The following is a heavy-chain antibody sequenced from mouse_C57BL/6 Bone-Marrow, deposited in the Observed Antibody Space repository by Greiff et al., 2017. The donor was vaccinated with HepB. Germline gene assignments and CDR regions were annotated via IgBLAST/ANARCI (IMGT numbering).Heavy chain of an antibody. Sequence: EVKLEESGPGLVKPSQSLSLTCSVTGYSITSGYYWNWIRQFPGNKLEWMGYISYDGSNNYNPSLKNRISITRDTSKNQFFLKLNSVTTEDTATYYCARALYYGSSYFDYWGQGTTLTVSS. CDR2: ISYDGSN. D-gene: IGHD1-1*01. CDR3: ARALYYGSSYFDY. V-gene: IGHV3-6*01. CDR1: GYSITSGYY. J-gene: IGHJ2*01.